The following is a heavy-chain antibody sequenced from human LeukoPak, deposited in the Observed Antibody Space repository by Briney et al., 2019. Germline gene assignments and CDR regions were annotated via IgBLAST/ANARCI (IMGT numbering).Heavy chain of an antibody. D-gene: IGHD3-3*01. V-gene: IGHV1-46*01. CDR1: GYTFTSYY. Sequence: GASVKVSCKASGYTFTSYYMHWVRQAPGQGLEWMGIINPTGGSTSYAQKFQSRVTMTRDMSTSTVYMELSSLRSEDTAVYYCARENYDFWSGYYGWFDPWGQGTLVTVSS. J-gene: IGHJ5*02. CDR2: INPTGGST. CDR3: ARENYDFWSGYYGWFDP.